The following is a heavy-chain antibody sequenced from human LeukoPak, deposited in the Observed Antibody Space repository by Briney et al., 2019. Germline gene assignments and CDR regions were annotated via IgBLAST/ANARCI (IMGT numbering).Heavy chain of an antibody. CDR2: IRYDGSNK. V-gene: IGHV3-30*02. CDR3: AKEIPHGFFDYYGMDV. D-gene: IGHD5-24*01. Sequence: GGSLRLSCAASGFTFSSYGMHWVRQAPGKGLEWVAFIRYDGSNKYYADSVKGRFTISRDNSKNTLYLQMNSLRAEDTAVYYCAKEIPHGFFDYYGMDVWGQGTTVTVSS. J-gene: IGHJ6*02. CDR1: GFTFSSYG.